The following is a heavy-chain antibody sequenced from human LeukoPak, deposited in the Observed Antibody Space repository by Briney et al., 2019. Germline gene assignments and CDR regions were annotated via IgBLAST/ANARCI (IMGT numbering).Heavy chain of an antibody. J-gene: IGHJ4*02. V-gene: IGHV1-8*01. Sequence: ASVKVSCKASGYTFTSYDINWVRQATGQGLGWMGWMNPNSGNTGYAQKFQGRVTMTTDTSTSTAYMELRSLRSDDTAVFYCARVAQHRYYYDTSDFRYYFDYWGQGTLVTVSS. CDR2: MNPNSGNT. CDR1: GYTFTSYD. D-gene: IGHD3-22*01. CDR3: ARVAQHRYYYDTSDFRYYFDY.